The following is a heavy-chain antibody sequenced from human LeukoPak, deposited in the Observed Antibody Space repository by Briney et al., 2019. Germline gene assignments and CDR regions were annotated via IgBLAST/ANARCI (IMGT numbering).Heavy chain of an antibody. Sequence: AASVKVSCKASGYTFTSYGISWVRQAPGQGLEWMGWIRVYNGNTNYAQKLQGRVTMTTDTSTSTAYMELRSLRSDDTAVYYCARGPGRRSGYYPLEDYYYYYYMDVWGKGTTVTVSS. CDR3: ARGPGRRSGYYPLEDYYYYYYMDV. D-gene: IGHD3-22*01. CDR1: GYTFTSYG. J-gene: IGHJ6*03. CDR2: IRVYNGNT. V-gene: IGHV1-18*01.